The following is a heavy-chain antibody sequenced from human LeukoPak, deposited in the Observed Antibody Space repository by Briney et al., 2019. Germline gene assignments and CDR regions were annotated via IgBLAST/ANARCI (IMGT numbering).Heavy chain of an antibody. D-gene: IGHD3-9*01. CDR1: GFTFSSYA. V-gene: IGHV3-23*01. J-gene: IGHJ4*02. CDR3: AKDVDYYYSLMDY. CDR2: ISDSGGST. Sequence: GGSLRLSCAASGFTFSSYAMSWVRQAPGKGLEWVSAISDSGGSTNYADSVKGRFTIFRDIFKHTLYLQMNSLRADDTAVYYRAKDVDYYYSLMDYWGRGTLVSVSS.